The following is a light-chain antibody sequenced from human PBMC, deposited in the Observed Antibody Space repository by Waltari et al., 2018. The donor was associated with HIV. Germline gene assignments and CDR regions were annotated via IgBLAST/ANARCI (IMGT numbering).Light chain of an antibody. Sequence: QSALTQPHSVSWSPGQPLTISCAGTSSYVDTFVSWYQQHPGKAPQVIIYDVNNRPSGVPDRFSGSKSGNTAFLTISGLQAEDEAEYHCCSHAGNFIFAFGTGTKVTVL. CDR2: DVN. J-gene: IGLJ1*01. V-gene: IGLV2-11*01. CDR1: SSYVDTF. CDR3: CSHAGNFIFA.